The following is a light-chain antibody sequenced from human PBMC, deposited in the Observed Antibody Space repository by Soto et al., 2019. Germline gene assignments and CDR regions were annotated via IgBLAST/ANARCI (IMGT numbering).Light chain of an antibody. CDR1: QGITSL. CDR3: QQTSSFPIT. J-gene: IGKJ4*01. Sequence: DIQMTQSPSSVSASVGDRVTITCRASQGITSLLAWYQHKPGRAPKLLIYAASSLQSGVPSRCSGSGSGRDLTRTISSLQPEDFATYFCQQTSSFPITFGGGTKVDIK. CDR2: AAS. V-gene: IGKV1-12*01.